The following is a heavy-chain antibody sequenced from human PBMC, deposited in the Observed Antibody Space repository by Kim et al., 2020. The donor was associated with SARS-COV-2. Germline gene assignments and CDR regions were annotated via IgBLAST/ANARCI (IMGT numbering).Heavy chain of an antibody. CDR3: ARDSSRDSIPYDILTGGTYYYGMDV. Sequence: SETLSLTCTVSGGSISSGDYYWSWIRQPPGKGLEWIGYIYYSGSTYYNPSLKSRVTISVDTSKNQFSLKLSSVTAADTAVYYCARDSSRDSIPYDILTGGTYYYGMDVWGQGSTVTVSS. V-gene: IGHV4-30-4*01. CDR2: IYYSGST. D-gene: IGHD3-9*01. J-gene: IGHJ6*02. CDR1: GGSISSGDYY.